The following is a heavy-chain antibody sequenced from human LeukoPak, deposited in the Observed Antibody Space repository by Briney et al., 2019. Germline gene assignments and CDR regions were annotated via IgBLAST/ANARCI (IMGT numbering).Heavy chain of an antibody. J-gene: IGHJ4*02. CDR3: ARDDSSGYPKIPFDY. CDR1: GGSISSSSYY. V-gene: IGHV4-39*02. Sequence: SETLSLTCTVSGGSISSSSYYWGWIRQPPGKGLEWIGSIYYSGSTYYNPSLKSRVTISVDTSKNQFSLKLSSVTAADTAVYYCARDDSSGYPKIPFDYWGQGTLVTVSS. D-gene: IGHD3-22*01. CDR2: IYYSGST.